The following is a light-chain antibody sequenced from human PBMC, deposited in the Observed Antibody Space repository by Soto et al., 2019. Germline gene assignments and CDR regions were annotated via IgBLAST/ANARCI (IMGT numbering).Light chain of an antibody. CDR1: QSVLYSSNNKNY. Sequence: DIVMTQSPDSLAVSLGERATINCKSSQSVLYSSNNKNYLAWYQQTPGQPPKLLIYWASTRESGVPDRFSGSGSRTDFTLTISSLQAEDVAVYYCQQYYNTPLTFGGGTKVEIK. V-gene: IGKV4-1*01. CDR3: QQYYNTPLT. J-gene: IGKJ4*01. CDR2: WAS.